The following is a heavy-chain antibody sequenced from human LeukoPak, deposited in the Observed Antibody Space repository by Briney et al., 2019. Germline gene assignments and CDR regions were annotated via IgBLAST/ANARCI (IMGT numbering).Heavy chain of an antibody. Sequence: SEPLSLTCAVYGGSFSGYYWSWIRQPPGKGLEWIGEINLSGGTNYNPSLKSRVTISVDTSKNQFSLKLSSVTAADTAVYYCARGKRWLQPLDYWGQGTLVTVSS. J-gene: IGHJ4*02. CDR3: ARGKRWLQPLDY. V-gene: IGHV4-34*01. D-gene: IGHD5-24*01. CDR2: INLSGGT. CDR1: GGSFSGYY.